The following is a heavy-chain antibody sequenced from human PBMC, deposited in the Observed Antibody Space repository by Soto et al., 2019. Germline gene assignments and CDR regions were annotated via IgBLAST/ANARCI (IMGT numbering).Heavy chain of an antibody. CDR1: SGSFSGYY. CDR2: INHSGNT. J-gene: IGHJ6*02. Sequence: SETLSLTCAGYSGSFSGYYWSWIRQPPGKGLEWIGEINHSGNTNYNPSLKSRVTISVDTSKNQFSLKLSSVTAADTAVYYCARDMKFENDGGYYYYGMDVWGQGTTVTVSS. CDR3: ARDMKFENDGGYYYYGMDV. D-gene: IGHD3-10*01. V-gene: IGHV4-34*01.